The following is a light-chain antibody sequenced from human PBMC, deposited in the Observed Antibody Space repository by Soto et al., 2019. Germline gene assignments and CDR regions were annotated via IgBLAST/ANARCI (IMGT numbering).Light chain of an antibody. J-gene: IGKJ1*01. CDR3: KQCVHWPWT. Sequence: LMSQSPLSLPVTPVGPTSISCSSSHSLLHSNGHTYLDWFHQRPGQPPRRLIYMVSNRDSGVPDRFSGSGSGTDFTLKISRVEAEDVGVYYCKQCVHWPWTFGQGTKVDIK. CDR1: HSLLHSNGHTY. CDR2: MVS. V-gene: IGKV2-30*02.